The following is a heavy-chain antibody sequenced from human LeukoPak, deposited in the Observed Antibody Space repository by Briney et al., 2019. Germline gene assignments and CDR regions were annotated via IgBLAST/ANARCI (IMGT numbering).Heavy chain of an antibody. CDR2: ISSSSSYI. D-gene: IGHD2-2*01. CDR3: ARDGLPVALDK. CDR1: GFTFSSYS. V-gene: IGHV3-21*01. J-gene: IGHJ4*02. Sequence: GGSLRLSCAASGFTFSSYSMNWVRQAPGKGLEWVSSISSSSSYIYYADSVKGRFTISRDNAKNSLYLQMNSLRGDDTAVYYCARDGLPVALDKWGQGTLVTVSS.